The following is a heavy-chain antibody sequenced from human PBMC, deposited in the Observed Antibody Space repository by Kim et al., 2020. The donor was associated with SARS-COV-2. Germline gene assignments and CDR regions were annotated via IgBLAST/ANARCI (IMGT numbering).Heavy chain of an antibody. CDR2: ISSSSSTI. V-gene: IGHV3-48*01. CDR1: GFTFSSYS. J-gene: IGHJ5*02. CDR3: AREGSTMVRGVRGWFDP. D-gene: IGHD3-10*01. Sequence: GGSLRLSCAASGFTFSSYSMNWVRQAPGKGLEWVSYISSSSSTIYYADSVKGRFTISRDNAKNSLYLQMNSLRAEDTAVYYCAREGSTMVRGVRGWFDPWGQGPLVTVSS.